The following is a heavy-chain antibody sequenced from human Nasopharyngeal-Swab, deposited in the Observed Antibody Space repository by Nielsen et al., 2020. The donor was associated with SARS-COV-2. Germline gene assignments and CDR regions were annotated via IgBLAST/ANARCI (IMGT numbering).Heavy chain of an antibody. CDR1: GFTFSSYW. D-gene: IGHD2-2*01. J-gene: IGHJ4*02. Sequence: GGSLSLSCAASGFTFSSYWMSWVRQAPGKGLEWVAHIKQGGSGQYYVDSVKGRFTISRDNAKNSLSLQMNSLRAEDTAVYYCARYCSTTSCPRGFDYWGQGTLVTVSS. CDR3: ARYCSTTSCPRGFDY. V-gene: IGHV3-7*01. CDR2: IKQGGSGQ.